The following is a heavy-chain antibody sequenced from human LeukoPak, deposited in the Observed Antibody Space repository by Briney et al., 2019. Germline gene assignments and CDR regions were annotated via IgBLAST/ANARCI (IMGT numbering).Heavy chain of an antibody. CDR1: GFTFSSYG. J-gene: IGHJ4*02. V-gene: IGHV3-33*06. CDR2: IWYDGSNK. D-gene: IGHD1-26*01. CDR3: AKDLLVGASLFDY. Sequence: GRSLRLSCAASGFTFSSYGMHWVRQAPGKGLKWVAVIWYDGSNKYYADSLKGRFTISRDNSKNTLYLQMNSLRAEDTAVYYCAKDLLVGASLFDYWGQGALVTVSS.